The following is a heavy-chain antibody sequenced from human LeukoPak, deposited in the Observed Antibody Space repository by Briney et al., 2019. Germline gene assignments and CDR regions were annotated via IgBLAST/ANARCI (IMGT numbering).Heavy chain of an antibody. V-gene: IGHV3-33*01. Sequence: GGSLRLSCAASGFTFSSYGMHWVRQAPGKGREWVAVIWYDGGNKYYADSVKGRFTISRDNSKNTLSMQMNSLRAEDTAVYYCARGTHYYDRLYYYYYGMDVWGQGTTVTVSS. CDR3: ARGTHYYDRLYYYYYGMDV. J-gene: IGHJ6*02. CDR1: GFTFSSYG. CDR2: IWYDGGNK. D-gene: IGHD3-22*01.